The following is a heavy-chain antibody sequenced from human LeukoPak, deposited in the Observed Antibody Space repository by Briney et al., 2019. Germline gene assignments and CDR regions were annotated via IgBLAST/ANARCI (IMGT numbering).Heavy chain of an antibody. CDR2: INHSGST. D-gene: IGHD4-17*01. V-gene: IGHV4-34*01. Sequence: PSETLSLTCAVYGVSFSGYFWSWIRQPPGKGLEWIGEINHSGSTNYNPSLKSRVTISVDTSKNQFSLELSSVTAADTAVYYCARHLRSGAVDYWGQGTLVTVSS. J-gene: IGHJ4*02. CDR1: GVSFSGYF. CDR3: ARHLRSGAVDY.